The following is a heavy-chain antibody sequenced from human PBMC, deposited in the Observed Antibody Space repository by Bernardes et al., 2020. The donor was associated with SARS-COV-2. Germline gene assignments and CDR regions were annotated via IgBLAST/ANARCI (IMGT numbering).Heavy chain of an antibody. V-gene: IGHV4-59*01. CDR2: IYYSGST. CDR1: GGSISSYY. D-gene: IGHD2-15*01. Sequence: SESLSLTCTVSGGSISSYYWSWIRQPPGKGLEWIGYIYYSGSTNYNPSPKSRVTISVDTSKNQFSLKLSSVTAADTAVYYCVGGSGSPYYFDYWGQGTLVNVSS. CDR3: VGGSGSPYYFDY. J-gene: IGHJ4*02.